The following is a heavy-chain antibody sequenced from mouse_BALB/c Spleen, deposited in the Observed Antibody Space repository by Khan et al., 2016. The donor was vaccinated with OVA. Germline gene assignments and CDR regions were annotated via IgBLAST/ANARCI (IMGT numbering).Heavy chain of an antibody. D-gene: IGHD2-14*01. CDR1: GFTFSDYY. Sequence: EVELVESGGGLVKPGGSLKLSCAASGFTFSDYYMYWVRQTPEKRLEWVATISDGGTYTYYPDSVKGRFTISRDNAKHNLYLQMSSLKYEYAATYYCSRECVLYRYAWFAYWGQGTLVTVSA. CDR2: ISDGGTYT. V-gene: IGHV5-4*02. J-gene: IGHJ3*01. CDR3: SRECVLYRYAWFAY.